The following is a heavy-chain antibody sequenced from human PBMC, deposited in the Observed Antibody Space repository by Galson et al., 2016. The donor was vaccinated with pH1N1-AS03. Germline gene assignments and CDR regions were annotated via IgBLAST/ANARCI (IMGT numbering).Heavy chain of an antibody. J-gene: IGHJ4*02. CDR1: GFTFSNFG. D-gene: IGHD6-19*01. Sequence: SLRLSCAASGFTFSNFGIHWVRQAPGKGLEWVSFIRYDGSDEYYADSLKGRFTISRDNSKNTLYLQMNSLRAEDTAIYYCAKDPNSSGWYLDYLDYWGQGTLVTVSS. CDR3: AKDPNSSGWYLDYLDY. V-gene: IGHV3-30*02. CDR2: IRYDGSDE.